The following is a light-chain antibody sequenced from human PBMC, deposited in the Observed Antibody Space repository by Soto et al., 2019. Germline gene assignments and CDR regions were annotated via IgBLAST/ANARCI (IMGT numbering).Light chain of an antibody. CDR3: QQYNKWPLT. Sequence: EIVMTQSPATLSVSPGERATLSCRASQSVSNNLAWYQQKPGQAPRLLIYFASTRATGIPARFSGSGSGTEFTLTISSLQSEEFAVDYWQQYNKWPLTFGGGTKVETK. CDR1: QSVSNN. CDR2: FAS. J-gene: IGKJ4*01. V-gene: IGKV3-15*01.